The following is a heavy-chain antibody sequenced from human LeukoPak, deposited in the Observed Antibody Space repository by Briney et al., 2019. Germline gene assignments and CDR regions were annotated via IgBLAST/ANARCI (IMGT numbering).Heavy chain of an antibody. Sequence: GASVKVSCKASGYTVTSYGISWGRQAPGHGLEGMGWISSYNGNTNYAQKLQGRVTMTTDTSTSTAYMELRSLRSDDTAVYYCARDLVPLYSYGTGGYFDLWGRGTLVTVSS. CDR2: ISSYNGNT. J-gene: IGHJ2*01. D-gene: IGHD5-18*01. CDR3: ARDLVPLYSYGTGGYFDL. V-gene: IGHV1-18*04. CDR1: GYTVTSYG.